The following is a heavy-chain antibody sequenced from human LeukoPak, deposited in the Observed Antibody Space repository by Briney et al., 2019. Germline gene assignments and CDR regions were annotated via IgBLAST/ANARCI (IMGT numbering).Heavy chain of an antibody. D-gene: IGHD6-19*01. CDR3: ARLGAPRYSSGWYLGY. J-gene: IGHJ4*02. V-gene: IGHV1-8*01. CDR2: MNPNSGNT. CDR1: GYTFTSYD. Sequence: ASVKVSCKASGYTFTSYDINWVRQATGQGLEWMGWMNPNSGNTGYAQKFQGRVTMTRNTSISTAYMELSSLRSEDTAVYYCARLGAPRYSSGWYLGYWGQGTLVTVSS.